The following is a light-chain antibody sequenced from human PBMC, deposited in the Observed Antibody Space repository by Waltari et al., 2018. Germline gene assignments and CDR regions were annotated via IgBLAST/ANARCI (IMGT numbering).Light chain of an antibody. J-gene: IGLJ1*01. CDR1: TCDVGGYNS. V-gene: IGLV2-14*01. CDR2: EVS. CDR3: SSYTSSSTFV. Sequence: HSALTQPAPVSGSPGQSTTISCTGPTCDVGGYNSVSWYQQHTGKAPKLMIYEVSNRPSGVSNRFSGSKSGNTASLTISGLQAEDEADYYCSSYTSSSTFVFGTGTKVTVL.